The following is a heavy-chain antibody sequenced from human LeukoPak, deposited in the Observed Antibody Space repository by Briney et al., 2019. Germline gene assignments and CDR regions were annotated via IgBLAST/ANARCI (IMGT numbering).Heavy chain of an antibody. V-gene: IGHV1-24*01. CDR1: GYTLTELS. D-gene: IGHD3-9*01. Sequence: GASVKDSCKVSGYTLTELSMHWVRQAPGKGLEWMGGFDPEDGETIYAQKFQGRVTMTEDTSTDTAYMELSSLRSEDTAVYYCATLGPNYLYFDRLLFWGQGTLVTVSS. CDR3: ATLGPNYLYFDRLLF. J-gene: IGHJ4*02. CDR2: FDPEDGET.